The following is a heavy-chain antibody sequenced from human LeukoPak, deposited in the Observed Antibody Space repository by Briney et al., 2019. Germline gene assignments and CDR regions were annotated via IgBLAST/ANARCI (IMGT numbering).Heavy chain of an antibody. J-gene: IGHJ3*02. CDR3: ARVLRDYDSRAYDAFDI. CDR2: ISYDGSNK. Sequence: GGSLRLSCAASGFTFSSYGMHWVRQAPGKGLEWVAVISYDGSNKYYADSVKGRFTISRDNSKNTLYLQMNSLRAEDTAVYYCARVLRDYDSRAYDAFDIWGQGTMVTVSS. V-gene: IGHV3-30*03. D-gene: IGHD3-22*01. CDR1: GFTFSSYG.